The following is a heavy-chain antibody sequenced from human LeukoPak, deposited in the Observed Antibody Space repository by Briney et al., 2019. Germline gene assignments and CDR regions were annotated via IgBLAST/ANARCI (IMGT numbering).Heavy chain of an antibody. CDR1: GFTFVEYA. CDR3: AKDIDPGGFDY. D-gene: IGHD3-10*01. Sequence: GRSLRLSCAASGFTFVEYAMHWVRQAPGRGGEGVAGISWNSCSIGYADSVKDRFTISRDNANNSLYLQMNRLRPEDADLYYCAKDIDPGGFDYWGQGTLVTVSS. V-gene: IGHV3-9*01. CDR2: ISWNSCSI. J-gene: IGHJ4*02.